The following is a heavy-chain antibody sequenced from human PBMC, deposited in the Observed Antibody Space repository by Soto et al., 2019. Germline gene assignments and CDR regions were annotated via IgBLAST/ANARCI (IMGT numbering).Heavy chain of an antibody. Sequence: PLSLTWHFSGGSNSSCGYYWSWDRQHRGKGLEWIGYIYYSGSPYYNPSLKSRVTISVDTSKNRFSPKLSSVTAADTAVYFFARGAPYERSAHNWFDPWGQGNRVTVSP. V-gene: IGHV4-31*02. CDR2: IYYSGSP. J-gene: IGHJ5*02. CDR3: ARGAPYERSAHNWFDP. CDR1: GGSNSSCGYY. D-gene: IGHD3-22*01.